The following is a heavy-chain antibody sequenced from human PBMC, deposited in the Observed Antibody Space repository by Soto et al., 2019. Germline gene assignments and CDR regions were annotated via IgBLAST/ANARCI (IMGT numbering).Heavy chain of an antibody. CDR2: TSYDGTNN. CDR3: VRWGTTGGLDV. V-gene: IGHV3-30*19. J-gene: IGHJ4*02. CDR1: GFTFRSYV. Sequence: QVQLVESGGGVVQPGTSLRLSCVGSGFTFRSYVIHWVRRAPGKGLEWVALTSYDGTNNYYGDSVKGRFTISRDNSKNTVDLQMDSLRLEDTSLYYCVRWGTTGGLDVWGPGTLVSVSS. D-gene: IGHD3-16*01.